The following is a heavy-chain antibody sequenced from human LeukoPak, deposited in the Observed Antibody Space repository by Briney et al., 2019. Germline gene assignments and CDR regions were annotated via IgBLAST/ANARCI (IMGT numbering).Heavy chain of an antibody. Sequence: SETLSLTCTVSGGSISSGDYYWSWIRQPPGKGLEWIGYIYYSGSTYYNPSLRSRVTISVDTSKNQFSLKLSSVTAADTAVYYCAWGEYSSSPADYWGQGTLVTVSS. CDR1: GGSISSGDYY. CDR2: IYYSGST. CDR3: AWGEYSSSPADY. V-gene: IGHV4-30-4*01. J-gene: IGHJ4*02. D-gene: IGHD6-13*01.